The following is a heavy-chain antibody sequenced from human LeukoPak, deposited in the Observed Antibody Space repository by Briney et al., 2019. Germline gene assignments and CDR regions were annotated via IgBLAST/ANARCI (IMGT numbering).Heavy chain of an antibody. CDR1: GGSISSYY. CDR2: IYYSGST. V-gene: IGHV4-59*08. Sequence: SETLSLTCTVSGGSISSYYWSWIRQPPGKGLEWIGNIYYSGSTNYNPSLKSRVTISVDTSKNQFSLKLSSVTAADTAVYYCARQEPEYYYGMDVWGQGTTVTVSS. CDR3: ARQEPEYYYGMDV. J-gene: IGHJ6*02.